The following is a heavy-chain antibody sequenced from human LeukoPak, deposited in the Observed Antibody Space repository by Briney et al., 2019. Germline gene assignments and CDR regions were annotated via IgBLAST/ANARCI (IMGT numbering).Heavy chain of an antibody. CDR3: AKDRGKYYYDSSGSAEYFQH. CDR2: ISYDGSNK. CDR1: GFAFGGYV. J-gene: IGHJ1*01. Sequence: GGSLRLSCAASGFAFGGYVMHWVRQAPGKGLEWVAVISYDGSNKYYADSVKGRFTISRDNSKNTLYLQMNSLRAEDTAVYYCAKDRGKYYYDSSGSAEYFQHWGQGTLVTVSS. D-gene: IGHD3-22*01. V-gene: IGHV3-30*18.